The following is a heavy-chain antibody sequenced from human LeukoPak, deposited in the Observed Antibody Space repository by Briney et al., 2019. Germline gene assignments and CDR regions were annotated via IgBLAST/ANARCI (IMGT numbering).Heavy chain of an antibody. J-gene: IGHJ4*02. CDR2: IKQDGSEK. V-gene: IGHV3-7*01. CDR1: GFTFSSYW. CDR3: AREPLGMVRGVSDY. Sequence: PGGSLRLSCAASGFTFSSYWMSWVRQAPGKGLEWVANIKQDGSEKYYVDSVKGRFTTSRDSAKNSLYLQMNSLRAEDTAVYYCAREPLGMVRGVSDYWGQGTLVTVSS. D-gene: IGHD3-10*01.